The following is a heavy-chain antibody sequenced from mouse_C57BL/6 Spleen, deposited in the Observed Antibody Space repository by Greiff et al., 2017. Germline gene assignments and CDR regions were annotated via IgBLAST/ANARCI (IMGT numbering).Heavy chain of an antibody. D-gene: IGHD2-4*01. CDR1: GFTFSDAW. CDR2: IRNKANNHAT. Sequence: EVKVEESGGGLVQPGGSMKLSCAASGFTFSDAWMDWVRQSPEKGLEWVAEIRNKANNHATSYAESVKGRFTIPRDDSKSRVYLQLNSLRAEDTGMYYCTTPTVYYDYDGGFADWGQVTLVTVSA. V-gene: IGHV6-6*01. J-gene: IGHJ3*01. CDR3: TTPTVYYDYDGGFAD.